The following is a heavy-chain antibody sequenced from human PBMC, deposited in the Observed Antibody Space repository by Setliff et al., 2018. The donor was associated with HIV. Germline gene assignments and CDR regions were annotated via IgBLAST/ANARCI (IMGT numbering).Heavy chain of an antibody. CDR1: GGSFSGYC. D-gene: IGHD4-17*01. CDR2: IYHSGTT. V-gene: IGHV4-34*01. J-gene: IGHJ4*02. CDR3: ARVRQVSDYGDYDYYFDY. Sequence: PSETLSLTCAVYGGSFSGYCWSWIRQPPGKGLEWIGSIYHSGTTYYNPSLKSRVTISVDTSKNQFSLKLSSVTAADTAVYYCARVRQVSDYGDYDYYFDYWGQGALVTVSS.